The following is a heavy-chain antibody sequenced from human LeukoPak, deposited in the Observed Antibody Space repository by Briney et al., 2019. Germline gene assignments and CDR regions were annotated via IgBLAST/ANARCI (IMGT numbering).Heavy chain of an antibody. D-gene: IGHD1-26*01. J-gene: IGHJ4*02. Sequence: PGGSLRLSCAASGFTFDDYAMHWVRQAPGKGLEGVSGISWNSGSIGYADSVKGRFTISRDNAKNSLYLQMNSLRAEDTALYYCAKSPCPGARLCHFDYWGQGTLVTVSS. CDR1: GFTFDDYA. CDR3: AKSPCPGARLCHFDY. V-gene: IGHV3-9*01. CDR2: ISWNSGSI.